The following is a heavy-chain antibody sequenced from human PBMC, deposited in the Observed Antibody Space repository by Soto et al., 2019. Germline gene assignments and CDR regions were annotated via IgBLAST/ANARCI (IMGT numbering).Heavy chain of an antibody. D-gene: IGHD2-15*01. J-gene: IGHJ5*02. CDR2: MFYSGAT. CDR1: GGSVSDISYC. V-gene: IGHV4-39*01. Sequence: SETLSLTCTVSGGSVSDISYCWGWIRQPPGKGLQWIGCMFYSGATYYNPSLKNRVTLSVDTSNNEFSLKLVSVTAPDTAVYYCARHKSGSDWLDPWGQGTLVTVSS. CDR3: ARHKSGSDWLDP.